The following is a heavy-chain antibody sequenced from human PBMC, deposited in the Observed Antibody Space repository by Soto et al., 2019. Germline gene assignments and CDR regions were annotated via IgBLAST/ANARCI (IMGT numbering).Heavy chain of an antibody. J-gene: IGHJ1*01. CDR2: IIPIFGTA. Sequence: ASVKVSCKASGGTFSSYAISWVRQPPGQGLEWMGGIIPIFGTANYAQKFQGRVTITADESTSTAYMELSSLRSEDTAVYYCARTYYDSSGYYYETEYFQHWGQGTLVTVSS. D-gene: IGHD3-22*01. V-gene: IGHV1-69*13. CDR1: GGTFSSYA. CDR3: ARTYYDSSGYYYETEYFQH.